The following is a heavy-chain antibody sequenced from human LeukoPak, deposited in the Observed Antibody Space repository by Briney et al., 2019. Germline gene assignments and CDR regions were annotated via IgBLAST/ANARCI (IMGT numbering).Heavy chain of an antibody. CDR2: IYHSGST. CDR3: ARGYCSSTSCVLLDY. Sequence: SETLTLTCTVSGYYISSGYFWGWIRQPPVKGLEWIGHIYHSGSTYYNPSLRSRVTISVDTSKNQFSLKLRSVTAADTAVYYCARGYCSSTSCVLLDYWAREPWSPSPQ. V-gene: IGHV4-38-2*02. CDR1: GYYISSGYF. D-gene: IGHD2-2*01. J-gene: IGHJ4*02.